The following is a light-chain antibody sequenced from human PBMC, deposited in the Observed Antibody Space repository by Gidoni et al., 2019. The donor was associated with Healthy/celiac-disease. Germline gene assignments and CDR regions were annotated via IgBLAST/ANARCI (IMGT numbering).Light chain of an antibody. Sequence: LGPSVKLTCTLSSGHSSYAIAWHQQQPEKGPRYLMKLNSDGSHSKGDGIPDRFSGSSSGAERYLTISSLQSEDEADYYCQTWGTGIHWVFGGGTTLTV. J-gene: IGLJ3*02. CDR2: LNSDGSH. V-gene: IGLV4-69*01. CDR1: SGHSSYA. CDR3: QTWGTGIHWV.